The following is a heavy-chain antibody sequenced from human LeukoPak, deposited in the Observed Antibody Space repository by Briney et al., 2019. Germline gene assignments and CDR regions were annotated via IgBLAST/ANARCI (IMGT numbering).Heavy chain of an antibody. CDR1: GFTFSSYS. CDR2: ISSSSSYI. J-gene: IGHJ6*02. V-gene: IGHV3-21*01. CDR3: ARVGHYYDSSGYYYYYGMDV. D-gene: IGHD3-22*01. Sequence: GGSLRLSCAASGFTFSSYSMNWVRQAPGKGLEWVSSISSSSSYIYYADSVKGRFTISRDNAKNSLYLQMNSLRAEDTALYYCARVGHYYDSSGYYYYYGMDVWGQGTTVTVSS.